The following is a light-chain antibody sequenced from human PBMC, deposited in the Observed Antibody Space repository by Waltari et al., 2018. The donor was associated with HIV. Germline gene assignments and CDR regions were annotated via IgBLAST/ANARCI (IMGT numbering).Light chain of an antibody. CDR2: YDD. J-gene: IGLJ7*01. CDR1: TPNLGRNV. CDR3: AAWDDSLNGAV. Sequence: QSVLTQPPSVSEAPGQRVTIPCSGTTPNLGRNVVTWYQQLPGKAPKVLIYYDDLRPSGVSDRFSGSRSGTSASLAISGLQSEDEADYYCAAWDDSLNGAVFGGGTQLTVL. V-gene: IGLV1-36*01.